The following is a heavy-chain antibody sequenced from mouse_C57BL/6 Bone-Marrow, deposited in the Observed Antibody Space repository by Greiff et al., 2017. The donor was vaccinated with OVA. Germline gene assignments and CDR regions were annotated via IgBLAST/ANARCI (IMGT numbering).Heavy chain of an antibody. Sequence: EVNLVESGGGLVKPGGSLKLSCAASGFTFSDYGMHWVRQAPEKGLEWVAYISSGSSTIYYADTVKGRFTISRDNAKNTLFLQMTSLRSEDTAMYYCARGYLYYAMDYWGQGTSVTVSS. D-gene: IGHD5-1*01. CDR2: ISSGSSTI. CDR3: ARGYLYYAMDY. J-gene: IGHJ4*01. V-gene: IGHV5-17*01. CDR1: GFTFSDYG.